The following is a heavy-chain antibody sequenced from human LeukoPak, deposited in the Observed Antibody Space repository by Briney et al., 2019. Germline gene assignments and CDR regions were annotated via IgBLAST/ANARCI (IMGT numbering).Heavy chain of an antibody. CDR3: ARSITSSWYMDFQH. CDR1: GGSMSGYF. V-gene: IGHV4-59*01. D-gene: IGHD6-13*01. CDR2: IYYSGST. J-gene: IGHJ1*01. Sequence: PSETLSLTCTVSGGSMSGYFWSWIRQPPGKGLEWIGYIYYSGSTNYNPPLKSRVTILVDTSKNQFSLKLSSVTAADTAVYYCARSITSSWYMDFQHCGHGTLVT.